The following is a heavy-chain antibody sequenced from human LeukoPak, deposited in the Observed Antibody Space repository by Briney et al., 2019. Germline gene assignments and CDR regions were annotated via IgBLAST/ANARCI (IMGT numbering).Heavy chain of an antibody. J-gene: IGHJ4*02. CDR1: GLTFDDYA. V-gene: IGHV3-9*01. CDR2: ISWNSGSI. Sequence: GRSLRLSCAASGLTFDDYAMHWVRQAPGKGLEWVSGISWNSGSIGYADSVKGRFTISRDNAKNSLYLQMNSLRAEDTALYYCAKSVGITIFGVVIPYFDYWGQGTLVTVSS. CDR3: AKSVGITIFGVVIPYFDY. D-gene: IGHD3-3*01.